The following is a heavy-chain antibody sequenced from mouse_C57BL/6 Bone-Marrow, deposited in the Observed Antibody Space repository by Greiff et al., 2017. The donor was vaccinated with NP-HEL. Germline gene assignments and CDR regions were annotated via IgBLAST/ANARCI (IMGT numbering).Heavy chain of an antibody. J-gene: IGHJ4*01. Sequence: QVQLQQPGAELVKPGASVKMSCKASGYTLTSYWITWVKQRPGQGLEWIGDIYPGSGSTNYNEKCKSKITLTVDTSSSTAYMKLSSLTSEDSAFYYCARGGYYSILRDYWGQGSSVTVAS. CDR1: GYTLTSYW. CDR3: ARGGYYSILRDY. V-gene: IGHV1-55*01. D-gene: IGHD2-5*01. CDR2: IYPGSGST.